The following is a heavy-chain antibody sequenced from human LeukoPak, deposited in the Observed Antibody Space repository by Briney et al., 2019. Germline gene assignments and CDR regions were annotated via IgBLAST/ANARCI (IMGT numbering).Heavy chain of an antibody. CDR1: GGTFSGYY. Sequence: SETLSLTCAVYGGTFSGYYWSWVRQPPGKGLEWIGEINHSGSPNYNPSLKSRVTISVDTSKNQFSLKLSSVTAADTAVYYCARAYYYDSSGYYLGLDYWGQGTLVTVSS. D-gene: IGHD3-22*01. V-gene: IGHV4-34*01. CDR3: ARAYYYDSSGYYLGLDY. J-gene: IGHJ4*02. CDR2: INHSGSP.